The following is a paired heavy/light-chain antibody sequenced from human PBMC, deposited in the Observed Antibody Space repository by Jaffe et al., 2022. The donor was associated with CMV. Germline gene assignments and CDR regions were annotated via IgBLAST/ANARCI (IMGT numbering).Heavy chain of an antibody. CDR2: MSYTGST. Sequence: QVQLQESGPGLVKPSETLSLTCIVSSGSINSYFWSWIRQPPGKEMEWIGYMSYTGSTNYNPSLKSRVTMSIDTSKSQFSLRLKSVTAADTAVYYCARGGGQQLKIGRNRLDSYYYMDVWGKGTTVTVSS. CDR3: ARGGGQQLKIGRNRLDSYYYMDV. CDR1: SGSINSYF. D-gene: IGHD6-13*01. V-gene: IGHV4-59*01. J-gene: IGHJ6*03.
Light chain of an antibody. Sequence: EIVLTQSPATLSVSPGQTGTLSCRATQSVGSNLAWYQQKLGQAPRLLIFGATTRATGIPARFSGSGSGTQFTLTISGLQSEDLAVYYCQQYNGWPLTFGGGTKVEVK. CDR2: GAT. J-gene: IGKJ4*01. V-gene: IGKV3-15*01. CDR1: QSVGSN. CDR3: QQYNGWPLT.